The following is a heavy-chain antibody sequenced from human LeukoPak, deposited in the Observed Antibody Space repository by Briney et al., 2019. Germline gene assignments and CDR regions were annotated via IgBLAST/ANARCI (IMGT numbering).Heavy chain of an antibody. CDR2: MNPNSGNT. CDR1: GYTFTSYD. Sequence: GASVKVSCKASGYTFTSYDINWVRQATGQGLEWMGWMNPNSGNTGYAQKFQGRVTMTRNTSISTAYMELSSLRSEDTAVYYCARARRIAARPGNYYYYYCMDVWGKGTTVTVSS. V-gene: IGHV1-8*01. CDR3: ARARRIAARPGNYYYYYCMDV. J-gene: IGHJ6*03. D-gene: IGHD6-6*01.